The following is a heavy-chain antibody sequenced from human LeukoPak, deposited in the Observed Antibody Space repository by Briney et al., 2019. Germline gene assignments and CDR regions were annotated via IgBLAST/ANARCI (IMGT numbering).Heavy chain of an antibody. V-gene: IGHV3-48*03. Sequence: GGSLRLSCAASGFTFSSYEMNWVRQAPGKGLEWVSYISSSDSTIYYADSVKGRFTISRDNSKNTLYLQMNSLRAEDTAIYYCAKGVLPTGFDYWGQGTLVTVSS. D-gene: IGHD3-10*01. CDR2: ISSSDSTI. CDR1: GFTFSSYE. J-gene: IGHJ4*02. CDR3: AKGVLPTGFDY.